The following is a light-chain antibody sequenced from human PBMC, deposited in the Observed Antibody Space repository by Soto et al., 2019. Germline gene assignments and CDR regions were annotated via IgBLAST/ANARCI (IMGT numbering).Light chain of an antibody. CDR3: QQYNSAPLT. CDR2: AAS. V-gene: IGKV1-27*01. J-gene: IGKJ4*01. Sequence: EIQMTQSPSSLSSSLGERATITCRASLPISNNLAWYQQQPGNSPTLLIYAASTLQAGVPSRFSGSGSGTDFTLTISSLQPEDVAAYYCQQYNSAPLTFGGGTKVEIK. CDR1: LPISNN.